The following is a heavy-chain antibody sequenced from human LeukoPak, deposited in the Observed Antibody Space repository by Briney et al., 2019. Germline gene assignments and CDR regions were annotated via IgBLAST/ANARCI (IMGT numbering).Heavy chain of an antibody. J-gene: IGHJ4*02. CDR1: GFTFTSYA. V-gene: IGHV3-23*01. D-gene: IGHD3-3*01. CDR2: ISGGGGSI. CDR3: ARDMRNLYFSLGFDY. Sequence: AGGSLRLSCVASGFTFTSYAMSWVRQAPGKGLEWVSAISGGGGSIYYADSVKGRFTISRDNSMNTLYLQMNSLRAEDTAVYYCARDMRNLYFSLGFDYWGQGTLVTVSS.